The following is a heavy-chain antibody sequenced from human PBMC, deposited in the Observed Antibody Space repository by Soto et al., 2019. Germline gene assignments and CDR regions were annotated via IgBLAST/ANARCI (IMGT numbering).Heavy chain of an antibody. CDR2: IADHGGNT. CDR3: AKLGAGTIY. Sequence: GGSLRLSFAASGFTFSTYALTWVRQAPGKGLEWVSAIADHGGNTYYADSVKGRFTISRDNSKNTLYLQMNSLRAEDTALYYCAKLGAGTIYWGQGTPVTVSS. D-gene: IGHD6-13*01. J-gene: IGHJ4*02. V-gene: IGHV3-23*01. CDR1: GFTFSTYA.